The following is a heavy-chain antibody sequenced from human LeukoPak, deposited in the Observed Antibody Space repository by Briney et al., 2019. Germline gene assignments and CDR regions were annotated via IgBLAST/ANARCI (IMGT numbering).Heavy chain of an antibody. CDR3: ARGFYSSSWHNWFDP. V-gene: IGHV1-8*01. CDR2: MNPNSGNT. J-gene: IGHJ5*02. Sequence: ASVKVSCKASGYTFTSYDINWVRQATGQGLEWMGWMNPNSGNTGYAQKFQGRVTMTRNTSISTAYMELRSLRSDDTAVYYCARGFYSSSWHNWFDPWGQGTLVTVSS. D-gene: IGHD6-13*01. CDR1: GYTFTSYD.